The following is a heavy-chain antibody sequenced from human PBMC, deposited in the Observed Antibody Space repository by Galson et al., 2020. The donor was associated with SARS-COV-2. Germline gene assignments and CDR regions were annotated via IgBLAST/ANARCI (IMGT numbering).Heavy chain of an antibody. V-gene: IGHV3-48*02. CDR2: ISRSGRNI. D-gene: IGHD2-8*02. CDR3: ARDRGGALCSGGVCYTSGINDY. CDR1: GLTLSSYS. Sequence: GESLKISCVGSGLTLSSYSMNWVRQAPGKGLECVSYISRSGRNIYYADSVKGRFTISRDNAKNSLYLQMNSLRDEDTAVYYCARDRGGALCSGGVCYTSGINDYWGQGTLVTVSS. J-gene: IGHJ4*02.